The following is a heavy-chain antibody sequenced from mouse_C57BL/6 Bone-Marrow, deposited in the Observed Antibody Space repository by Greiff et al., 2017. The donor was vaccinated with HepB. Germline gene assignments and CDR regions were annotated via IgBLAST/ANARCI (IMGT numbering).Heavy chain of an antibody. CDR2: IWSGGST. Sequence: LQESGPGLVQPSQSLSITCTVSGFSLTSYGVHWVRQSPGKGLEWLGVIWSGGSTDYNAAFISRLSISKDNSKSQVFFKMNSLQADDTAIYYCARKEGYYGSTDAMDYWGQGTSVTVSS. CDR1: GFSLTSYG. D-gene: IGHD1-1*01. J-gene: IGHJ4*01. CDR3: ARKEGYYGSTDAMDY. V-gene: IGHV2-2*01.